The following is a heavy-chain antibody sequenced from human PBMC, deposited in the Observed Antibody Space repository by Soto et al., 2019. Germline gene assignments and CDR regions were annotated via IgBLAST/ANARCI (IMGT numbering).Heavy chain of an antibody. CDR3: AKDLKSSGWPYYYYYYGMDV. D-gene: IGHD6-19*01. Sequence: EVQLLESGGGLVQPGGSLRLSCAASGFTFSSYAMSWVRQAPGKGLEWVSAISGSGGSTYYADSVKGRFTISRDNSKNTLYLQMNSLRAEDTAVYYCAKDLKSSGWPYYYYYYGMDVWGQGTTVTVSS. J-gene: IGHJ6*02. V-gene: IGHV3-23*01. CDR2: ISGSGGST. CDR1: GFTFSSYA.